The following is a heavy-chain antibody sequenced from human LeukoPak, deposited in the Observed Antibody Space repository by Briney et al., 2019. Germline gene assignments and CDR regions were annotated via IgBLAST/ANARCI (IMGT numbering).Heavy chain of an antibody. CDR3: ARGGWVAATQGAFDI. V-gene: IGHV1-2*02. CDR1: GYTFTGYY. Sequence: GASVKVSCKASGYTFTGYYMHWVRQAPGQGLEWMGWINPNSGGTNYAQKFQGRVTMTRDTSISTAYMELSRLRSDDTAVYYCARGGWVAATQGAFDIWGQGTMVTVSS. J-gene: IGHJ3*02. D-gene: IGHD2-15*01. CDR2: INPNSGGT.